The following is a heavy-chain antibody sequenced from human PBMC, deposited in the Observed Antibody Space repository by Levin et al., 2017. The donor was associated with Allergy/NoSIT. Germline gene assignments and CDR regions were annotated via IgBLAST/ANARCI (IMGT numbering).Heavy chain of an antibody. D-gene: IGHD6-25*01. V-gene: IGHV4-4*07. J-gene: IGHJ3*01. CDR3: AKDRSGWITADSFDV. CDR2: IFPTGTT. Sequence: ESLKISCTVSGGSITAYSWSWIRQSAGNRLEWIGHIFPTGTTNSNPALKSRVTMSVDASKKQLSLHLTSVTAADTAVYYCAKDRSGWITADSFDVWGQGTLVTVSS. CDR1: GGSITAYS.